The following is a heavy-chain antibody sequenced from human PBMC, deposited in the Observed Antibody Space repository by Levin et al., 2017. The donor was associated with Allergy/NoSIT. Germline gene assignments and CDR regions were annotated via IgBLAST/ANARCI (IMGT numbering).Heavy chain of an antibody. CDR2: ISWNSRSI. CDR1: GFNFDDYA. D-gene: IGHD7-27*01. V-gene: IGHV3-9*01. Sequence: GGSLRLSCAASGFNFDDYAMHWVRQPPGKGLEWVSGISWNSRSIGYADSVKGRFTISRDKAKNSLYLQMNSLRAEDTALYYCAKRASHLGFDYWGQGTLVTVSS. CDR3: AKRASHLGFDY. J-gene: IGHJ4*02.